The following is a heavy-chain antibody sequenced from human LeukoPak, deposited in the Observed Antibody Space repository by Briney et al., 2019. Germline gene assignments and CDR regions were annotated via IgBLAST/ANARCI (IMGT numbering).Heavy chain of an antibody. D-gene: IGHD3-22*01. CDR2: INTDGSST. CDR3: ARGGSGHYDSSGLDY. CDR1: GFTFSSYW. Sequence: PGGSLRLSCAASGFTFSSYWMHWVRQAPGKGLVWVSRINTDGSSTRYADSVKGRFTISRDHAKNTLYLQMNSLRAEDTAVYYCARGGSGHYDSSGLDYWGQGTLVTVSS. V-gene: IGHV3-74*01. J-gene: IGHJ4*02.